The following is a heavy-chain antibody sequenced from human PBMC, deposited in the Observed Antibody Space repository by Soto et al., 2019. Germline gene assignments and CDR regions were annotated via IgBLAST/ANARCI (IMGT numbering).Heavy chain of an antibody. CDR2: INPSGGST. CDR3: ASIPSSYYYDSSGYYSDAFDI. V-gene: IGHV1-46*01. CDR1: GYTFTSYY. J-gene: IGHJ3*02. Sequence: ASVKVSCKASGYTFTSYYMHWVRQAPGQGLEWMGIINPSGGSTSYAQKFQGRVTMTRDTSTSTVYMELSSLRSEDTALYYCASIPSSYYYDSSGYYSDAFDIWGQGTMVTVSS. D-gene: IGHD3-22*01.